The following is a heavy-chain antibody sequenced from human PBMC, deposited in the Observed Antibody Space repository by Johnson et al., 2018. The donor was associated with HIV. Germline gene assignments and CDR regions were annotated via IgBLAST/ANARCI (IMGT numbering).Heavy chain of an antibody. J-gene: IGHJ3*02. CDR1: GFTFDDYA. V-gene: IGHV3-20*04. CDR3: AREVEYCTGGNCYNAFDI. Sequence: VQLVESGGGVVRPGGSLRLSCAPSGFTFDDYAMSWVRQAPGKGLEWVADINWNGGRKGYADCLMGRFTISRDNAKKSRYLQINSLRAEATAVYYCAREVEYCTGGNCYNAFDIWGQGTMVIVSS. D-gene: IGHD2-8*02. CDR2: INWNGGRK.